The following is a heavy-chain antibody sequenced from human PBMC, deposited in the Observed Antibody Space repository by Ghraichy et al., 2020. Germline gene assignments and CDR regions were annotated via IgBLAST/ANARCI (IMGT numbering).Heavy chain of an antibody. Sequence: LSLTCAASGFTFSTYSMNWVRQAPGKGLEWVSYISSTGRTVYYADSVKGRFTISRDNAKNSLYLQVNTLRAEDTAVYYCVRGDYDGGRYWGFDYWGQGTLVTVSS. CDR3: VRGDYDGGRYWGFDY. CDR2: ISSTGRTV. V-gene: IGHV3-48*01. CDR1: GFTFSTYS. J-gene: IGHJ4*02. D-gene: IGHD3-22*01.